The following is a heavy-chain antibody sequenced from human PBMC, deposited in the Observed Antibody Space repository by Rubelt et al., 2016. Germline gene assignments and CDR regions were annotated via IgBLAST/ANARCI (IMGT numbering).Heavy chain of an antibody. CDR3: AKGPSGDV. CDR1: AFTVRSNY. Sequence: EVQLVESGGGLIQPGGSLRLSCAASAFTVRSNYMSWVRQVPGKGLEWVSVIHSGGSPFYAEPVQGRFTSARDNSRNTGALQMSRLRVEDTAVYYCAKGPSGDVWGRGTTVTVSS. CDR2: IHSGGSP. J-gene: IGHJ6*02. V-gene: IGHV3-53*01.